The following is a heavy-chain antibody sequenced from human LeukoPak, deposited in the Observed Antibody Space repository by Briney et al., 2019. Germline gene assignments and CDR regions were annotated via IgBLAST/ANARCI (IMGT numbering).Heavy chain of an antibody. D-gene: IGHD2-15*01. J-gene: IGHJ5*02. V-gene: IGHV4-59*01. CDR2: IYYSGST. CDR3: SGAAPLSGVDP. Sequence: SETLSLTCTVSGGSISSYYWSWIRQPPGKGLEWVWYIYYSGSTNYNPSPKSRVTTSVDTSKNHFPLKLRSMTVGDTTVYDFSGAAPLSGVDPWGKGTMVTVSS. CDR1: GGSISSYY.